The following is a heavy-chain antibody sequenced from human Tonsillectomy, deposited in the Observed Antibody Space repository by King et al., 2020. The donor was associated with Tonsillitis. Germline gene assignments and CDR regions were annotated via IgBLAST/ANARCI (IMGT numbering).Heavy chain of an antibody. CDR1: GFTFSSYT. CDR3: AKVSESGWKHLYYYYSMDV. J-gene: IGHJ6*02. D-gene: IGHD2-15*01. CDR2: ISSSSSYI. Sequence: QLVQSGGGLVKPGGSLRLSCAASGFTFSSYTMNWVRQAPGKGLEWVSSISSSSSYIYYADSVKGRFTISRDNAKNSLYLQMHSLRAEDTAVYYCAKVSESGWKHLYYYYSMDVGGQGTTVTVSS. V-gene: IGHV3-21*01.